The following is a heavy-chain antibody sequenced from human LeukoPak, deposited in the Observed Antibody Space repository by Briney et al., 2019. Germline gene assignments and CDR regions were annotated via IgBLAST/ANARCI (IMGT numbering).Heavy chain of an antibody. CDR1: GGSISSSNYY. V-gene: IGHV4-39*01. CDR2: IYYSGST. CDR3: ARCPPALGAFDI. Sequence: SETLSLTCTVSGGSISSSNYYWGWIRQPPGKGLEWIGSIYYSGSTYYNPSLKSRVTISADTSKNQFSLRVSSVTAADTAVYYCARCPPALGAFDIWGQGTMVSVSS. J-gene: IGHJ3*02.